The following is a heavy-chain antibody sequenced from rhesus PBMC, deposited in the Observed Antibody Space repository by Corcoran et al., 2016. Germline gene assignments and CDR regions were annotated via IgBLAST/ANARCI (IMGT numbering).Heavy chain of an antibody. Sequence: QLQLQESGPGLVKPSETLSLTCAVSGGSISDSYRWSWIRQPPGKGLEWIGYIYGSSTSTNYNPSLKSRVTISKDTSKNQFSLKLSSVTAADTAVYYCAIDSWNGYDYWGQGVLVTVSS. CDR3: AIDSWNGYDY. V-gene: IGHV4S10*01. CDR2: IYGSSTST. D-gene: IGHD1-1*01. CDR1: GGSISDSYR. J-gene: IGHJ4*01.